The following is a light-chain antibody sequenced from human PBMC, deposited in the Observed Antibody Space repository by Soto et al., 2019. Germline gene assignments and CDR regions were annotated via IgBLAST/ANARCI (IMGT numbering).Light chain of an antibody. CDR3: QQYDDLPYT. V-gene: IGKV1-33*01. CDR2: DAS. Sequence: DIQMTQYPSSLSASVGDRVTITCQASQDISNYVNWYQQKPGKAPNLLIYDASYLKTGVPSRFSGSRSDTDFTFTISSLQPEDIATYFCQQYDDLPYTLGQGTKLEIK. CDR1: QDISNY. J-gene: IGKJ2*01.